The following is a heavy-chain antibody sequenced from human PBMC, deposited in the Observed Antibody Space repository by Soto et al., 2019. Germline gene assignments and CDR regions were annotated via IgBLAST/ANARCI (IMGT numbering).Heavy chain of an antibody. V-gene: IGHV3-53*01. J-gene: IGHJ6*02. Sequence: EVQLVESGGGLIQPGVSLRLSCAASGFTVSSNYMSWVRQAPGKGLEWVSVIYSGGSTYYEDSVKGRFTIARDNSKNTLYLHMNSLRAEDTSVYYCARDGGAVAGRSYGMDVWGRRPTVIVS. D-gene: IGHD6-19*01. CDR1: GFTVSSNY. CDR2: IYSGGST. CDR3: ARDGGAVAGRSYGMDV.